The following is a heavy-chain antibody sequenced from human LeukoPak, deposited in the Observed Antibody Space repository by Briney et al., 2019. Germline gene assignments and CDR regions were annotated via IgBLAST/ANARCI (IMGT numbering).Heavy chain of an antibody. D-gene: IGHD1-1*01. CDR2: IRYDGSNK. J-gene: IGHJ4*02. Sequence: PGGSLRLSCAASGFTFSSYGMHWVRQAPGKGLEWVAFIRYDGSNKYYADSVKGRFTISRDNSKNTLYLQMNSLRAGDTAVYYCANLIGPSAYTLQLGVDYWGQGTLVTVSS. CDR3: ANLIGPSAYTLQLGVDY. V-gene: IGHV3-30*02. CDR1: GFTFSSYG.